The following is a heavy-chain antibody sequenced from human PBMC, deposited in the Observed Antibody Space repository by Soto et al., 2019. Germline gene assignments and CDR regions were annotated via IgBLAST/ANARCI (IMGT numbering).Heavy chain of an antibody. CDR2: ISSSSSYI. J-gene: IGHJ6*02. CDR3: ARLAGGRNYCGMDV. D-gene: IGHD2-15*01. V-gene: IGHV3-21*01. Sequence: GESLKISCAASGFTFSSYSMNWVRQAPGKGLEWVSSISSSSSYIYYADSVKGRLTISRDNAKNSLYLQMNSLRAEDTAVYYCARLAGGRNYCGMDVWGQGTMVTLFS. CDR1: GFTFSSYS.